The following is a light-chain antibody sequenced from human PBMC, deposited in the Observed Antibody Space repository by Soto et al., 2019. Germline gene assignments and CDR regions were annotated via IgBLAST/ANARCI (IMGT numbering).Light chain of an antibody. Sequence: EIVLTQSPATLSLSPGERATLSCRASQSVSSYLAWYPQKPDQAPRLLIYDASNRATGIPLRFSGSGSGTDFPLTISSLEPEDFEVYYYQQRSNWPPHTFGGATKVEIK. CDR2: DAS. J-gene: IGKJ4*01. V-gene: IGKV3-11*01. CDR1: QSVSSY. CDR3: QQRSNWPPHT.